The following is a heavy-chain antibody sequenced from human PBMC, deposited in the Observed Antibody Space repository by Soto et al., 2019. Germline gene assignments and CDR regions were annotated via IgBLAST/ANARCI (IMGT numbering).Heavy chain of an antibody. Sequence: EASVKVSCKASGGTFSSYTISWVRQAPGQGLEWMGRIIPILGIANYAQKFQGGVTITADKSTSTAYMELSSLRSEDTAVYYCARAPGGSSSAALDYWGQGTLVTVSS. CDR1: GGTFSSYT. J-gene: IGHJ4*02. D-gene: IGHD6-6*01. CDR3: ARAPGGSSSAALDY. V-gene: IGHV1-69*02. CDR2: IIPILGIA.